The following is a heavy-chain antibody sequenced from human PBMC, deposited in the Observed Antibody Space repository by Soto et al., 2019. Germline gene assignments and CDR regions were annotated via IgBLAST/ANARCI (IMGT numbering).Heavy chain of an antibody. J-gene: IGHJ4*02. CDR3: VGDSPIGSTYSGYDGIDY. CDR1: GGTFSNDI. Sequence: SVKVSCKASGGTFSNDIITWVRQAPGQGLEWMGRIIPLLDITNYAQKFQGRVTITADKSTSTAYMELNSLRSEDTAVYYCVGDSPIGSTYSGYDGIDYWGQGTLVTV. CDR2: IIPLLDIT. V-gene: IGHV1-69*04. D-gene: IGHD5-12*01.